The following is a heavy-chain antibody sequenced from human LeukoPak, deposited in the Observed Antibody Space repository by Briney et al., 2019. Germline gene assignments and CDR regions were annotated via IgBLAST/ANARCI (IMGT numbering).Heavy chain of an antibody. Sequence: GESLQISCKASGYSFTNYWIGWVRQMPGKGLEWLWIIYPGDFDGASDTRYSPSFQGHATISADKSISTAYLQWSSLKASDTAMYYCARTLRPWSDKDGLDVWGQGTTVTVSS. V-gene: IGHV5-51*01. D-gene: IGHD2-15*01. CDR1: GYSFTNYW. CDR2: IYPGDFDGASDT. J-gene: IGHJ6*02. CDR3: ARTLRPWSDKDGLDV.